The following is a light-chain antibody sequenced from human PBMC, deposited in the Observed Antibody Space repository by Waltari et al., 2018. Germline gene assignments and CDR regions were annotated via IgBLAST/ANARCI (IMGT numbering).Light chain of an antibody. Sequence: SYVLTQPHSVSVAPGETATSPRGGNNIGRTSVRWYQQKAGQAPVLVIYVDNDRPSGIPERFSGSNSGNTATLAISGVEAGDEADYYCQVWDGITDEWVFGGGTKLTVL. CDR3: QVWDGITDEWV. CDR1: NIGRTS. V-gene: IGLV3-21*02. CDR2: VDN. J-gene: IGLJ3*02.